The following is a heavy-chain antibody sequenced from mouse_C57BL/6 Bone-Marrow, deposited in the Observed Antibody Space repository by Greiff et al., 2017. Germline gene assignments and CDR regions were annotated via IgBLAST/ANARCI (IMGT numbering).Heavy chain of an antibody. CDR1: GFTFSDYY. CDR2: ISNGGGST. J-gene: IGHJ3*01. V-gene: IGHV5-12*01. Sequence: EVQGVESGGGLVQPGGSLKLSCAASGFTFSDYYMYWVRQTPEKRLEWVAYISNGGGSTYYPDTVKGRFTISRDNAKNTLYLQMSRLKSEDTAMYYCASPDPYWGQGTLVTVSA. CDR3: ASPDPY.